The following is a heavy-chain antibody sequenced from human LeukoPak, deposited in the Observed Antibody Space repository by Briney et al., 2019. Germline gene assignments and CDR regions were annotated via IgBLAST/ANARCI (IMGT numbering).Heavy chain of an antibody. Sequence: SETLSLTCAVSGGSISSSNWWSWVRQPPGKGLEWIGEIYHSGSTNYNPSLKSRVTISVDKSKNQFSLKLSSVTAADTAVYYCASLTVDTAKYYFDYWGQGTLVTVSS. J-gene: IGHJ4*02. CDR2: IYHSGST. D-gene: IGHD5-18*01. CDR3: ASLTVDTAKYYFDY. CDR1: GGSISSSNW. V-gene: IGHV4-4*02.